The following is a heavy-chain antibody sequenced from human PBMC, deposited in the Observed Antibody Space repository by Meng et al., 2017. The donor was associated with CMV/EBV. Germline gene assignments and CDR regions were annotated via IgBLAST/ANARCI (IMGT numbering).Heavy chain of an antibody. CDR3: AKDLGVVVPAVIFIVSSPDKSYYGMDV. J-gene: IGHJ6*02. CDR1: GFAYNNYA. CDR2: VSGSGGST. Sequence: GGSLRLSCAASGFAYNNYAMHWVRQTPGKGLEWVSCVSGSGGSTYYADSVKGRFTISRDNSKNTLYLQMNSLRAEDTAIYYCAKDLGVVVPAVIFIVSSPDKSYYGMDVWGQGTTVTVSS. V-gene: IGHV3-23*01. D-gene: IGHD2-2*01.